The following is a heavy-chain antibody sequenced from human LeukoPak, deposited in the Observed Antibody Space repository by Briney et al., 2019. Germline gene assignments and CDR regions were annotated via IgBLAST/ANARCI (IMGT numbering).Heavy chain of an antibody. V-gene: IGHV4-34*01. CDR3: ARGPMRSWFDP. CDR1: GGSFSGYS. J-gene: IGHJ5*02. Sequence: MTSETLSLTCAVYGGSFSGYSWNWIRQPPGKGLDGIGEINHSGSSIYNPSLKSRVTISLDTSKNQFSLKLTSITAADTAVYYCARGPMRSWFDPWGQGTLVTVSS. CDR2: INHSGSS.